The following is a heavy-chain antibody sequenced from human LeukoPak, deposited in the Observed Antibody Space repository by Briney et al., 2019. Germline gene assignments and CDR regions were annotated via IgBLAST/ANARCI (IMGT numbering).Heavy chain of an antibody. J-gene: IGHJ3*02. Sequence: ASVKVSCKASGYTFTNYWLHWVRQAPGQGLEWMGWIVPASGGATYPEKFRGRVTMTRDTSISTAYMELSGLMSDDTAVYYCVRSAGRYCSIIPCSGEHGAFDMWGQGTMVTVSS. CDR1: GYTFTNYW. D-gene: IGHD2-8*01. CDR2: IVPASGGA. CDR3: VRSAGRYCSIIPCSGEHGAFDM. V-gene: IGHV1-2*02.